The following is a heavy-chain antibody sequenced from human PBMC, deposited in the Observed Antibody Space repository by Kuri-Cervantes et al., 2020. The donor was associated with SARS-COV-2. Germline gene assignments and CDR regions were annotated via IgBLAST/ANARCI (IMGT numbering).Heavy chain of an antibody. J-gene: IGHJ4*02. D-gene: IGHD6-25*01. CDR2: ISSSSSYI. CDR3: ASLGSGKGAIDY. Sequence: GESLKNSCAASGFTFSSYSMNWVRQAPGKGLEWVSSISSSSSYIYYADSVKGRFTISRDNAKNSLYLQMNSLGAGDTALYYCASLGSGKGAIDYWGQGTLVTVSS. V-gene: IGHV3-21*01. CDR1: GFTFSSYS.